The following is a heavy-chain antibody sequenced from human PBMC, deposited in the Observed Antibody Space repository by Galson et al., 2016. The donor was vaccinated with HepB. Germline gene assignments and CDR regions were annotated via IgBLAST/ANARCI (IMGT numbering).Heavy chain of an antibody. CDR2: ISSGGRT. J-gene: IGHJ4*02. V-gene: IGHV4-31*03. CDR1: GDSIRSGGYY. D-gene: IGHD5-12*01. Sequence: TLSLTCTVSGDSIRSGGYYWSWIRQHPATGLEWIGYISSGGRTHYNPSLRSRLIMSIDTSKNQYSLRLASVTAADTAVYHCARGLATVTLRSFDSWGQGTLVSVSS. CDR3: ARGLATVTLRSFDS.